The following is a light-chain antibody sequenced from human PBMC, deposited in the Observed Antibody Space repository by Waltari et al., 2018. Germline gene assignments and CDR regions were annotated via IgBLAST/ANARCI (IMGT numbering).Light chain of an antibody. CDR2: EEA. Sequence: SYELTQPPSVSVSPGQTASIPCSGDGLGNKYVSWFQQRPCQSPVLVVYEEAKRPSGVPARISGANSENMATLTISGTQATDEADYYCQAWDPTSHVTFGGGTKLTVL. J-gene: IGLJ2*01. V-gene: IGLV3-1*01. CDR3: QAWDPTSHVT. CDR1: GLGNKY.